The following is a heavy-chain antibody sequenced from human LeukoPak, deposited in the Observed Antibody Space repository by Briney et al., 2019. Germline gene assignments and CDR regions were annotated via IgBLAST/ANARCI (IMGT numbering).Heavy chain of an antibody. V-gene: IGHV1-8*01. CDR3: ARGRYCSSTSCYFGYYYGMDV. D-gene: IGHD2-2*01. J-gene: IGHJ6*02. Sequence: ASVKVSCKASGYTFTSYDINWVRQATGQGLEWMGWMNPNSGNTGYAQKFQGRVTMTRNTSISTAYMELSSLRSEDTAVYYCARGRYCSSTSCYFGYYYGMDVWGQGTTVTVSS. CDR2: MNPNSGNT. CDR1: GYTFTSYD.